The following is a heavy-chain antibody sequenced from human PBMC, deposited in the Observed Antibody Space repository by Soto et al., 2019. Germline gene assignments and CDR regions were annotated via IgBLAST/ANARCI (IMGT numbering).Heavy chain of an antibody. CDR3: ARDGEVTSTRPRGAFDI. Sequence: QVQLVQSGAEVKKPGSSVKVSCKASGGTFSSYTFSWVRQAPGQGLEWMGGIVPLFGTTNDAKIFQGRVTIFADESTSTVYMELSSLRSEDSAMYYCARDGEVTSTRPRGAFDIWGQGTVITVSS. V-gene: IGHV1-69*01. J-gene: IGHJ3*02. D-gene: IGHD6-6*01. CDR1: GGTFSSYT. CDR2: IVPLFGTT.